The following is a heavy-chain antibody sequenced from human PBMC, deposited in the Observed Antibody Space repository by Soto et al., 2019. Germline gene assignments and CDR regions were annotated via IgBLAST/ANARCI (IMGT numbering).Heavy chain of an antibody. V-gene: IGHV4-39*01. CDR3: ARLVYDSSGYRPG. CDR1: GCSISSSSYY. Sequence: PSETLSRTCTVSGCSISSSSYYWSWILKPPGKGLEWIGSIYYSGSTYYNPSLKSRVTISVDTSKNQFSLKLSSVTAADTAVYYCARLVYDSSGYRPGWGQGTLVTVS. D-gene: IGHD3-22*01. CDR2: IYYSGST. J-gene: IGHJ4*02.